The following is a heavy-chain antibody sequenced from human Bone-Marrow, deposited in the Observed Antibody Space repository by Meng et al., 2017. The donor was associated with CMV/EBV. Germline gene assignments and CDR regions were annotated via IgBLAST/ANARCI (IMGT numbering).Heavy chain of an antibody. Sequence: ASVKVSCKASGGTFSSYAISWVRQAPGQGLEWMGGINPNNGDTRYSQNFKGRVTMTRDRSLNTLYLDLSRLRSDDTAVYYCARGRDGYIKGLDSWGQGTLVNVSS. CDR2: INPNNGDT. CDR3: ARGRDGYIKGLDS. CDR1: GGTFSSYA. J-gene: IGHJ5*01. V-gene: IGHV1-2*02. D-gene: IGHD5-24*01.